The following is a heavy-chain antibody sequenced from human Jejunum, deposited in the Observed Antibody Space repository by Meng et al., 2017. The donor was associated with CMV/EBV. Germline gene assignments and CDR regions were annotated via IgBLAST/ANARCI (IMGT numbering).Heavy chain of an antibody. CDR3: ARHEVVGTAIFDY. CDR2: IYSSGTT. J-gene: IGHJ4*02. CDR1: GGSISNYY. V-gene: IGHV4-4*07. D-gene: IGHD6-19*01. Sequence: VRQQESGPLLVNPSETLSLTCTVSGGSISNYYWSWIRQPAGKGLEYIGRIYSSGTTKYNPSLNSRVTMSVDTSKNQFSLKVRSVTAADTAVYLCARHEVVGTAIFDYWGQGTLVTVSS.